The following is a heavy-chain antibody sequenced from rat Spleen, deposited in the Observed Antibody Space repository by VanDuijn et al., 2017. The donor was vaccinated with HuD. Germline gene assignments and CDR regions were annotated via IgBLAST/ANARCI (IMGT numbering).Heavy chain of an antibody. V-gene: IGHV5-31*01. D-gene: IGHD4-3*01. Sequence: EVQLVESGGGLVQPERSMKLSCVASGITFNNYWMTWIRQAPGKGLEWVASISNTGDTFYPDSVKGRFTVSRDNTESTLYLQLDSLRSEDTATYHCVRQDTSGYSNWFSYWGQGTLVTVSS. CDR3: VRQDTSGYSNWFSY. CDR2: ISNTGDT. CDR1: GITFNNYW. J-gene: IGHJ3*01.